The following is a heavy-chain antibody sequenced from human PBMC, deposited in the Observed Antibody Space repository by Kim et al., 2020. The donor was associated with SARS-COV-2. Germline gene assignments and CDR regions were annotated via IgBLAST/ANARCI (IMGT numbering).Heavy chain of an antibody. J-gene: IGHJ6*02. V-gene: IGHV3-9*01. CDR2: ISWNSGSI. Sequence: GGSLRLSCAASGFTFGDYAMHWVRQAPGKGLEWVSGISWNSGSIGYADSVKGRFTISRDNAKNSLYLQMNSLRAEDTALYYCAKDRSSIVLMVYAVRYYGMDVWGQGTTVTVSS. CDR3: AKDRSSIVLMVYAVRYYGMDV. CDR1: GFTFGDYA. D-gene: IGHD2-8*01.